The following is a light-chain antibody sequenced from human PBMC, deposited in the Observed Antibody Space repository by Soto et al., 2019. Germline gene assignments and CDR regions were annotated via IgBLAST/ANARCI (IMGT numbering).Light chain of an antibody. J-gene: IGKJ4*01. V-gene: IGKV3-11*01. CDR2: DAS. Sequence: EIVLTQSPVTLSLSPGERATLSCRASQSVGSYFAWYQQKPGQAPRLLIYDASSRATGIPARFSGSGSGTDFPLTISSLEPEDFAVYYCQQRSASPSTFGRGTRVEIK. CDR3: QQRSASPST. CDR1: QSVGSY.